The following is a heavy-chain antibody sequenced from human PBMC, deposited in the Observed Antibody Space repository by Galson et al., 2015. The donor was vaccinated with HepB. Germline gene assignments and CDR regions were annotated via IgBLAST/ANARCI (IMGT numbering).Heavy chain of an antibody. Sequence: SLRLSCAASGFTFSSYSMNWVRQAPGKGLEWVSYISSSSTIYYADSVKGRFTISRDNAKNSLYLQMNSLRDEDTAVYYCARGPNRLITYYYYGMDVWGQGTTVTVSS. J-gene: IGHJ6*02. V-gene: IGHV3-48*02. D-gene: IGHD1-14*01. CDR3: ARGPNRLITYYYYGMDV. CDR2: ISSSSTI. CDR1: GFTFSSYS.